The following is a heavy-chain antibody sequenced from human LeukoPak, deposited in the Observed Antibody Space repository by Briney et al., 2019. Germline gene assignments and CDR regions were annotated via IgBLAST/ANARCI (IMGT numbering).Heavy chain of an antibody. CDR3: ARDLVRRVFDP. V-gene: IGHV4-39*07. CDR1: GGSISSSSYY. CDR2: IYYSGST. D-gene: IGHD1-1*01. Sequence: SETLSLTCTVSGGSISSSSYYWGWIRQPPGKGLEWIGSIYYSGSTYYNPSLRSRVTISVDTSNNQFSLKLSSVTAADTAVYYCARDLVRRVFDPWGQGTLVTVSS. J-gene: IGHJ5*02.